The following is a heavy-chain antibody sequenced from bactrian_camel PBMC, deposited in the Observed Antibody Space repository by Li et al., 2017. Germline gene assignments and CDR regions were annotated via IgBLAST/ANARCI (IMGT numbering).Heavy chain of an antibody. V-gene: IGHV3S31*01. CDR1: GFTFSNYA. D-gene: IGHD5*01. J-gene: IGHJ4*01. Sequence: VQLVESGGDLVQPGGSLKLTCVASGFTFSNYAMVWVRQAPGKGLEWVSAIDSGGTGGDMTYYSASVMGRFTVSRNNAKNTLYLQMNSLKTEDTGIYYCARSPQTVTDRSQGTQVTVS. CDR2: IDSGGTGGDMT.